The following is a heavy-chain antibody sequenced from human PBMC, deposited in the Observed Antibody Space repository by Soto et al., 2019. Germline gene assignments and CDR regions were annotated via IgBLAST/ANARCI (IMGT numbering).Heavy chain of an antibody. J-gene: IGHJ6*02. V-gene: IGHV3-11*06. CDR3: ARDLRGDV. CDR1: GFTFRTYT. Sequence: GGSLRLSCISSGFTFRTYTMSWIRQAPGKGLEFVSYISYTSSSTNYADSVKGRFTISRDNAQNSLYLQMNSLRVEDTAVYYCARDLRGDVWGQGTTVTVSS. CDR2: ISYTSSST.